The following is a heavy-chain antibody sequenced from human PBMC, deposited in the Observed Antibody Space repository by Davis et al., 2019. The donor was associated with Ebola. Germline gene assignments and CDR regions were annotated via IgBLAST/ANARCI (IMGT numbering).Heavy chain of an antibody. CDR3: ARELGYGDVPN. J-gene: IGHJ4*02. V-gene: IGHV3-7*01. CDR1: GFTSGNFW. D-gene: IGHD4-17*01. CDR2: INPDSGEK. Sequence: GGSLRLSCVASGFTSGNFWMTWVRQAPGKGLEWVANINPDSGEKYYVDSVKGRFTVSRDNAKTSVYLQMNSLRAEDTAVYYCARELGYGDVPNWGQGTLVTVSS.